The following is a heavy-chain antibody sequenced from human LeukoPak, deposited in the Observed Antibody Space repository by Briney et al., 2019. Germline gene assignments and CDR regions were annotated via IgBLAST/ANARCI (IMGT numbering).Heavy chain of an antibody. CDR2: ITDSGDTT. Sequence: GGSLRLSCAASGFTVSSNYMSWVRQAPGKGLEWVSGITDSGDTTYYTDSVKGRFTISRDNSKNTLYLQMNSLRGEDTAVYSCAKDRMVRGVNYFDLWGQGTLVTVSS. CDR3: AKDRMVRGVNYFDL. V-gene: IGHV3-23*01. D-gene: IGHD3-10*01. CDR1: GFTVSSNY. J-gene: IGHJ4*02.